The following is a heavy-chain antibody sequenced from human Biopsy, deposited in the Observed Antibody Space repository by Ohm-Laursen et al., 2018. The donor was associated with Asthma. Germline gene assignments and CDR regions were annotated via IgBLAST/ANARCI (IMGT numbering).Heavy chain of an antibody. J-gene: IGHJ6*02. D-gene: IGHD5-12*01. CDR1: GYTFTGYY. Sequence: ASVKVSCNASGYTFTGYYMHWVRQAPGQGLEWMGRINPNSGGTNYAQKFQGRVTMTRDTSISTAYMELSSLSSEDTAVYYCARGYSGSDRIVYYYSGLEVWGQGTTVTVSS. CDR2: INPNSGGT. V-gene: IGHV1-2*06. CDR3: ARGYSGSDRIVYYYSGLEV.